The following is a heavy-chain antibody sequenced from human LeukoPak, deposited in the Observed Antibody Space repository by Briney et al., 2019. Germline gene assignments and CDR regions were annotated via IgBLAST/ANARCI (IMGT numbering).Heavy chain of an antibody. CDR1: GYTFTGYY. V-gene: IGHV1-2*02. D-gene: IGHD2-2*01. CDR3: ARDFEYCSSTSCSDAFDI. J-gene: IGHJ3*02. Sequence: ASVKVSCKASGYTFTGYYMHWVRQAPGQGLEWMGWINPNSGGTNYAQKFQGRVTMTRDTSISTAYMELSRLRSDDTALYYCARDFEYCSSTSCSDAFDIWGQGTMVTVSS. CDR2: INPNSGGT.